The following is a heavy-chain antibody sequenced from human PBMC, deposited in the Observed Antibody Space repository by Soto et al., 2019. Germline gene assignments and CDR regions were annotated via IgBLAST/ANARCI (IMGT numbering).Heavy chain of an antibody. CDR2: ISSSSSYI. V-gene: IGHV3-21*01. D-gene: IGHD5-18*01. Sequence: EVQLVESGGGLVKPGGSLRLSCAASGFTFSSYSMNWVRQAPGKGLEWVSSISSSSSYIYYADSVKGRFTISRDNAKNTMYHQMNSMRAEDTAVYYCATVVQLWPYYYYGMDVWGQGTTVTVSS. J-gene: IGHJ6*02. CDR3: ATVVQLWPYYYYGMDV. CDR1: GFTFSSYS.